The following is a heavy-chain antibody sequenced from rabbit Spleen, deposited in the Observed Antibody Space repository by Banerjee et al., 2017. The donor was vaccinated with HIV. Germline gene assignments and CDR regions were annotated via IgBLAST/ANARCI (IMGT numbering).Heavy chain of an antibody. D-gene: IGHD6-1*01. CDR3: ARSYVGYGYITRLDL. Sequence: QEQLVESGGGLVKPGASLTLTCKASGFSFSRSYDMCWVRQAPGKGLEWIGYIDPVFGSTGYASWAKGRFTISKTSSTTVTLQMTSLTAADTATYFCARSYVGYGYITRLDLWGQGTLVTVS. CDR2: IDPVFGST. V-gene: IGHV1S45*01. CDR1: GFSFSRSYD. J-gene: IGHJ3*01.